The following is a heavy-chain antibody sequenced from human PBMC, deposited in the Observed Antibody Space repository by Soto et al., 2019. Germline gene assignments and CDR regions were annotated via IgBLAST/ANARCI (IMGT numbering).Heavy chain of an antibody. CDR2: INPATGAA. J-gene: IGHJ3*02. CDR3: ARGGGVGVAGSAAFDM. V-gene: IGHV1-2*02. D-gene: IGHD3-3*01. Sequence: QLHLVQSGAVVKKPGASVTVSCSASGYPVTAYYMHWVRQAPGRGLEWMGGINPATGAAKYTQTFQGRVTMTRDTSPSKGFLELGGLASEDTAVFYWARGGGVGVAGSAAFDMWGQGTLVTVSS. CDR1: GYPVTAYY.